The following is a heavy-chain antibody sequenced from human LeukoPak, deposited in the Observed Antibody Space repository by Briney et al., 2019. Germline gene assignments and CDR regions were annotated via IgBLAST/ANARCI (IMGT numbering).Heavy chain of an antibody. CDR1: GFTVTSNY. CDR3: ARAGITRVGAAWLDY. J-gene: IGHJ4*02. CDR2: IYSGGST. V-gene: IGHV3-53*01. Sequence: GGSLRLSCAASGFTVTSNYMNWVRQAPGKGLEWVSVIYSGGSTYYADSVKGRFTISRDNSKNTLYLQMNSLRAEDTAVYYCARAGITRVGAAWLDYWGQGTLVTVSS. D-gene: IGHD1-26*01.